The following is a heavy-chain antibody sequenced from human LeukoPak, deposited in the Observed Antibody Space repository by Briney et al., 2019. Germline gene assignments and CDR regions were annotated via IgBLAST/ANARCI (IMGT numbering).Heavy chain of an antibody. D-gene: IGHD2-2*02. Sequence: SETLSLTCTVSGGSISSSSYYWGWIRQPPGKGLEWIGSIYYSGSTYYNPSLKSRVTISVDTSKNQFSLKLSSVTAADTAVYYCARDGQYCSSTSCYIGFDYWGQGTLVTVSS. CDR1: GGSISSSSYY. CDR3: ARDGQYCSSTSCYIGFDY. CDR2: IYYSGST. J-gene: IGHJ4*02. V-gene: IGHV4-39*07.